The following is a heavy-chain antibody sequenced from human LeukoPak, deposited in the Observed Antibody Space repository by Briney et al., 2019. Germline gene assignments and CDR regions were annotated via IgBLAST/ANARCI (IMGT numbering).Heavy chain of an antibody. D-gene: IGHD3-10*01. Sequence: KSGGSLRLTCAASGYTFSSYSMNWVRQAPGTGLEWVSSISSSSSYIYYADSVKGRFTISRDNAKNSLYLQMNSLRAEDTAVYYCARDLGGSGSYFGYWGQGTLDTVSS. CDR3: ARDLGGSGSYFGY. CDR2: ISSSSSYI. V-gene: IGHV3-21*01. J-gene: IGHJ4*02. CDR1: GYTFSSYS.